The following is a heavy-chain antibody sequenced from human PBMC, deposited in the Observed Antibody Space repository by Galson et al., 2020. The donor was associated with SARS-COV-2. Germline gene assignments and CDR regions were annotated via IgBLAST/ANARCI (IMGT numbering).Heavy chain of an antibody. CDR3: ARDHGSSSFSHGMDV. D-gene: IGHD6-6*01. V-gene: IGHV4-34*01. CDR1: GGSFSGYY. J-gene: IGHJ6*02. CDR2: INHSGST. Sequence: SETLSLTCAVYGGSFSGYYWSWIRQPPGKGLEWIGEINHSGSTNYNPSLKRRVTISVDTSKNQFSLKLSSVTAADTAVYYCARDHGSSSFSHGMDVGGQGTTVTVSS.